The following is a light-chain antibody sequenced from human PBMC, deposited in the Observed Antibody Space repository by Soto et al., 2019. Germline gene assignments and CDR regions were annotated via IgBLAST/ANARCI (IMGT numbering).Light chain of an antibody. CDR1: QSISTY. J-gene: IGKJ4*01. CDR2: AAS. V-gene: IGKV1-39*01. CDR3: QQSYSTPS. Sequence: IQMTQSPSSLSASVGDRVTISCRASQSISTYLNWYQQKPGKAPNLLIYAASSLQSGVPSRFSGSGSGTDFTLTISSLQPEEFATYYCQQSYSTPSCGGGTKVDIK.